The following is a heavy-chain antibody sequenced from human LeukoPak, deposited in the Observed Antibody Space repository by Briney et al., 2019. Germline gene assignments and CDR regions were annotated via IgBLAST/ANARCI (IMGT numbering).Heavy chain of an antibody. J-gene: IGHJ3*02. Sequence: PGGSLRLSCAASGFTFSSYWMHWVRQAPGMGLVWLSRVNSDGNITTYADPVRGRFTISRDNAKNTLYLQLNSLRAEDTAVYYCARRGLVPAFDIWGQGTMVSVTS. CDR2: VNSDGNIT. V-gene: IGHV3-74*01. CDR3: ARRGLVPAFDI. D-gene: IGHD3-10*02. CDR1: GFTFSSYW.